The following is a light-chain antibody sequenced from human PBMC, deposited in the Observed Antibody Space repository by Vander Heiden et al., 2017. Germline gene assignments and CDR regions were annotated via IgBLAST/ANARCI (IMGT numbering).Light chain of an antibody. CDR2: DAS. CDR1: QTVSSY. J-gene: IGKJ4*01. CDR3: QKSSTWDLT. V-gene: IGKV3-11*01. Sequence: EIVLTQSPATLSLSPGVRATLSCRASQTVSSYLVGYQQKPGQATRLRLYDASTRATGIPSRFSGSGSGTAFTITIRSLEDEEFAVYYRQKSSTWDLTFGGGTKVEIK.